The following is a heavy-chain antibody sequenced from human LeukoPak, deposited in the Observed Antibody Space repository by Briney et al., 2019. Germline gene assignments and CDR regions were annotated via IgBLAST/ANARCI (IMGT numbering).Heavy chain of an antibody. D-gene: IGHD3-22*01. J-gene: IGHJ4*02. Sequence: SVKVSCKASGGTFSSYAISWVRQAPGQGLEWMGRIIPIFGTANYAQKFQGRVTITADESTSTAYMELSSLGSEDTAVYYCARDAKKNYYDSSGDLDFWGQGTLVTVSS. V-gene: IGHV1-69*13. CDR3: ARDAKKNYYDSSGDLDF. CDR2: IIPIFGTA. CDR1: GGTFSSYA.